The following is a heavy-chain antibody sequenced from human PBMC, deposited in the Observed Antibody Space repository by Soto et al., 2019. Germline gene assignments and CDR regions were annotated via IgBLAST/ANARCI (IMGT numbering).Heavy chain of an antibody. J-gene: IGHJ4*02. D-gene: IGHD3-10*01. V-gene: IGHV1-18*04. CDR3: ARDYGWGSYYAGDY. CDR2: ISAYNGNT. CDR1: GYTFTSYG. Sequence: ASVKVSCKASGYTFTSYGISWVRQAPGQGLEWMGWISAYNGNTNYAQKLQGRVTMTTDTSTSTAYMELRSLRSEDTAVYYWARDYGWGSYYAGDYWGQGTLVTVSS.